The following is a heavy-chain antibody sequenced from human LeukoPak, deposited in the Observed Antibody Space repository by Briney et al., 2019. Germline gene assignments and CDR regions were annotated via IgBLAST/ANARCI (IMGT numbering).Heavy chain of an antibody. CDR3: ARKPNYDFWSGYYVYGMDV. CDR2: MNPNSGNT. D-gene: IGHD3-3*01. V-gene: IGHV1-8*01. J-gene: IGHJ6*02. Sequence: ASVKVSRKASGYTFTSYDINWVRQATGQGLEWMGWMNPNSGNTGYAQKFQGRVTMTRNTSISTAYMELSSLRSEDTAVYYCARKPNYDFWSGYYVYGMDVWGQGTTVTVSS. CDR1: GYTFTSYD.